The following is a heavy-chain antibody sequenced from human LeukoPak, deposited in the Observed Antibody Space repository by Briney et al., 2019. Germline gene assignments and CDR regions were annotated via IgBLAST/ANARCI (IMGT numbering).Heavy chain of an antibody. CDR3: ARGPGYSYGSGFDY. J-gene: IGHJ4*02. Sequence: GGSLRLSCAASGFTFSSYAMSWVRQAPGKGLEWVSAISGSGGSTYYADSVKGRFTISRDNSKNTLYLQMNSLRAEDTAVYYCARGPGYSYGSGFDYWGQGTLVTVSS. CDR1: GFTFSSYA. D-gene: IGHD5-18*01. V-gene: IGHV3-23*01. CDR2: ISGSGGST.